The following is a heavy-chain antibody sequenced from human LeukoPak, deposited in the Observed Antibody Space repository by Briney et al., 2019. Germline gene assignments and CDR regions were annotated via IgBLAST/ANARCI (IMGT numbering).Heavy chain of an antibody. Sequence: GSLRLSCAASRFTFNSYAMSWVRQAPGKGLEWVSVIGGSNGITFYVGSVKGRFTISRDNSKDTLYLQMNSLRAEDTAVYYCARNENSGWGYFDYWGQGTQVTVSS. CDR1: RFTFNSYA. CDR2: IGGSNGIT. V-gene: IGHV3-23*01. D-gene: IGHD5-12*01. J-gene: IGHJ4*02. CDR3: ARNENSGWGYFDY.